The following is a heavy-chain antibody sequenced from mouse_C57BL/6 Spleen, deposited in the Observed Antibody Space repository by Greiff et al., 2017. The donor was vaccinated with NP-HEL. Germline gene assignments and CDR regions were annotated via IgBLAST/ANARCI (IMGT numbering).Heavy chain of an antibody. CDR1: GYTFTDYY. J-gene: IGHJ2*01. V-gene: IGHV1-26*01. D-gene: IGHD2-4*01. Sequence: EVQLQQSGPELVKPGASVKISCKASGYTFTDYYMNWVKQSHGKSLEWIGDINPNNGGTSYNQKFKGKATLTVDKSSSTAYMELRSLTSEDSAVYYCARSPYDYDEWDYWGQGTTLTVSS. CDR3: ARSPYDYDEWDY. CDR2: INPNNGGT.